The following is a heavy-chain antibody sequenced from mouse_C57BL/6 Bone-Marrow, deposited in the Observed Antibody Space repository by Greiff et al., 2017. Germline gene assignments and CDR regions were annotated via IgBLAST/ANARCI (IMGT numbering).Heavy chain of an antibody. V-gene: IGHV5-9-1*02. CDR2: ISSGGDYI. CDR3: TRGFYGDGSRDY. D-gene: IGHD2-13*01. J-gene: IGHJ4*01. CDR1: GFTFSSYA. Sequence: EVKLMESGAGLVKPGGSLKLSCAASGFTFSSYAMSWVRPPPEKRLEWVAYISSGGDYIYFVDTVKGRFTISRDNARNILYLQMSSLKSEYTAMYNSTRGFYGDGSRDYWGQGTSVTVSS.